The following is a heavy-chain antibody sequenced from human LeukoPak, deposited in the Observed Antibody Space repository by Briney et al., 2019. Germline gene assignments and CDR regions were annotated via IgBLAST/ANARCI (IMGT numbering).Heavy chain of an antibody. V-gene: IGHV4-59*01. D-gene: IGHD3-10*01. CDR2: IYYSGST. Sequence: PSETLSLTCTVSGGSISSYYWSWIRQPPGKGLEWIGYIYYSGSTNYNPSLKSRVTISVDTSKNQFSLKLSSVTAVDTAVYYCARMTITMVRGAPYYYGMDVWGQGTTVTVSS. CDR3: ARMTITMVRGAPYYYGMDV. J-gene: IGHJ6*02. CDR1: GGSISSYY.